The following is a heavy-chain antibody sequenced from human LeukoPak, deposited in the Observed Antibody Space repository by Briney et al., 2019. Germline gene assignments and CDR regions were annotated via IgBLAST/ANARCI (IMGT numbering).Heavy chain of an antibody. CDR2: ITSSSSYI. D-gene: IGHD6-6*01. V-gene: IGHV3-21*01. CDR3: ARAESSSSPFDY. J-gene: IGHJ4*02. CDR1: GFTFSTYS. Sequence: GGSLRLSCAASGFTFSTYSMNWVRQAPGKGLEWVSSITSSSSYIYYADSVKGRFTISRDNAKNSLYLQMNSLRAEDTAVYYCARAESSSSPFDYWGQGTLVTVSS.